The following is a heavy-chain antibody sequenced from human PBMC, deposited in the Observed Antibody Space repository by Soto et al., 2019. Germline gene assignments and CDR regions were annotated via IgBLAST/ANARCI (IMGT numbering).Heavy chain of an antibody. V-gene: IGHV1-3*01. CDR2: INAGNGHT. CDR1: GFTFTNYA. D-gene: IGHD3-10*01. Sequence: QIQLVQSGTEVKKPGASVKVSCVTSGFTFTNYAIQWVRQAPGQRPEWMGWINAGNGHTRYSQNFQGRVTITRDTPASTACMELSSLISEDAAVYYCARGIWTMTRGSYYFDNWGQGTLVTVSS. CDR3: ARGIWTMTRGSYYFDN. J-gene: IGHJ4*02.